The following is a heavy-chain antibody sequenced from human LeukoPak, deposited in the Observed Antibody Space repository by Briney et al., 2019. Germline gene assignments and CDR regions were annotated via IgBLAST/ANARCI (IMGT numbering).Heavy chain of an antibody. CDR3: ARGYYGWELPTEFDY. D-gene: IGHD1-26*01. Sequence: VASVKVSCKASGYTFTSYDINWVRQATGQGREWMGWMNPNSGNTGYAQKFQGRVTMTRNTSISTAYMELSSLRSEDTAVYYCARGYYGWELPTEFDYWGQGTLVTVSS. V-gene: IGHV1-8*01. CDR1: GYTFTSYD. CDR2: MNPNSGNT. J-gene: IGHJ4*02.